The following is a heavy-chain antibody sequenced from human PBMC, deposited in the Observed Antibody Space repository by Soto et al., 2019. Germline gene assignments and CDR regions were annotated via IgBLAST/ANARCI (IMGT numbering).Heavy chain of an antibody. D-gene: IGHD6-13*01. CDR2: IYYSGNT. J-gene: IGHJ5*02. CDR1: CGSISSYY. Sequence: SETLSLTCTVSCGSISSYYWSCIRQPPWKGLEWIVYIYYSGNTIYNPSLRSRVTISLDTSKNQFSLKLSSVIAADTAVYYCAREGIAKPGVGSFDTWGKGSRVTVSS. V-gene: IGHV4-59*01. CDR3: AREGIAKPGVGSFDT.